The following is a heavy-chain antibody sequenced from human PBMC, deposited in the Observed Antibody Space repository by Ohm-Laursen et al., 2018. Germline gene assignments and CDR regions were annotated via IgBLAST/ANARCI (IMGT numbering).Heavy chain of an antibody. CDR3: ARAPAEINWFDP. CDR2: IYYSGST. CDR1: GGSISSGGYY. D-gene: IGHD2-2*01. V-gene: IGHV4-31*03. J-gene: IGHJ5*02. Sequence: TLSLTCSVSGGSISSGGYYWSWIRQHPGKGLEWIGYIYYSGSTYYNPSLKSRVTISVDTSKNQFSLKLTSVTAADTAVYYCARAPAEINWFDPWGQGTLVTVSS.